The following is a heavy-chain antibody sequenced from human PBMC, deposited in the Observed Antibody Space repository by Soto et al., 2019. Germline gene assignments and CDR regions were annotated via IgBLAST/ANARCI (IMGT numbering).Heavy chain of an antibody. CDR3: ARGRRQGEPYYFDY. CDR2: IYYSGST. V-gene: IGHV4-31*03. J-gene: IGHJ4*02. CDR1: GGSISSGGYY. Sequence: KPSETLSLTCTVSGGSISSGGYYWSWIRQHPGKGLEWIGYIYYSGSTYYNPSLKSRVTISVDTSKNQFSLKLSSVTAADTAVYYCARGRRQGEPYYFDYWGQGTLVTVSS.